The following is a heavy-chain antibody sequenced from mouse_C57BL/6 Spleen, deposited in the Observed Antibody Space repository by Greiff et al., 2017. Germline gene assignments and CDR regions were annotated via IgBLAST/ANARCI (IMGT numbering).Heavy chain of an antibody. CDR2: INPNNGGT. D-gene: IGHD1-1*01. CDR3: ANRLLRYWYFDV. CDR1: GYTFTDYY. V-gene: IGHV1-18*01. J-gene: IGHJ1*03. Sequence: VHVKQSGPELVKPGASVKIPCKASGYTFTDYYMDWVKQSPGKSLEWIGDINPNNGGTIYNQKFKGKATLTVDKSSSTAYMELRSLTSEDTAVYYCANRLLRYWYFDVWGTGTTVTVSS.